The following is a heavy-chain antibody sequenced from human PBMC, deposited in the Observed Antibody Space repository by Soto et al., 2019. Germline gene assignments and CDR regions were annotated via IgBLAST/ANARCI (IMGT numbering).Heavy chain of an antibody. CDR2: IYHSGST. Sequence: PSETLSLTCAVSSGSISSSNWWSWVRQPPGKGLEWIGEIYHSGSTNYNPSLKSRVTISVDKSKNQFSLKLSSVTAADTAVYYCARARNERDILTGYYGNWFDPRGQGTLVTVSS. D-gene: IGHD3-9*01. V-gene: IGHV4-4*02. CDR3: ARARNERDILTGYYGNWFDP. J-gene: IGHJ5*02. CDR1: SGSISSSNW.